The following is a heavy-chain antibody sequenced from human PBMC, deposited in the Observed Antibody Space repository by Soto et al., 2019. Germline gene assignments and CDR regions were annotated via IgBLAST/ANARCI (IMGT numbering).Heavy chain of an antibody. V-gene: IGHV3-23*01. D-gene: IGHD4-17*01. Sequence: GGSLRLSCAASGFTFSSYAMSWVRQAPGKGLEWVSAISGSGGSTYYADSVKGRFTISRDNSKNTLYLQMNSLRAEDTAVYYCAKDLDYTVTTDYYYYYMDVWGKGTTVTVSS. CDR2: ISGSGGST. J-gene: IGHJ6*03. CDR3: AKDLDYTVTTDYYYYYMDV. CDR1: GFTFSSYA.